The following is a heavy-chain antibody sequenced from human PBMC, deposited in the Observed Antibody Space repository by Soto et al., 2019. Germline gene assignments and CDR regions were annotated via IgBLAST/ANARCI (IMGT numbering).Heavy chain of an antibody. V-gene: IGHV3-11*06. D-gene: IGHD1-26*01. CDR2: ISSSSSYT. J-gene: IGHJ6*02. CDR1: GFTFSDYY. CDR3: ARDRSGSYRGYYYYGMDV. Sequence: GGSLRLSCAASGFTFSDYYMSWIRRAPGKGLEWVSYISSSSSYTNYADSVKGRFTISRDNAKNSLYLQMNSLRAEDTAVYYWARDRSGSYRGYYYYGMDVWGQGTTVTVSS.